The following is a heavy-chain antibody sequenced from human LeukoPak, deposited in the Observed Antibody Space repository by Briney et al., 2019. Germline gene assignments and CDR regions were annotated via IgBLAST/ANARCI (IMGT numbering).Heavy chain of an antibody. D-gene: IGHD4-17*01. CDR1: GYTFTSYY. V-gene: IGHV1-2*02. CDR3: ARLGNDYGDYRADY. J-gene: IGHJ4*02. CDR2: INPNSGGT. Sequence: GASVKVSCKASGYTFTSYYMHWVRQAPGQGLEWMGWINPNSGGTNYAQKFQGRVTMTRDTSISTAYMELSRLRSDDTAVYYCARLGNDYGDYRADYWGQGTLVTVSS.